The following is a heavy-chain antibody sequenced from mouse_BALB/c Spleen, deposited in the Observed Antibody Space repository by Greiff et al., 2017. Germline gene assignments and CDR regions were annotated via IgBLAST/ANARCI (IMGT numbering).Heavy chain of an antibody. CDR3: ARHYYGSSYPAWFAY. CDR2: ISSGSSTI. D-gene: IGHD1-1*01. Sequence: EVKLMESGGGLVQPGGSRKLSCAASGFTFSSFGMHWVRQAPEKGLEWVAYISSGSSTIYYADTVKGRFTISRDNPKNTLFLQMTSLRSEDTAMYYCARHYYGSSYPAWFAYWGQGTLVTVSA. V-gene: IGHV5-17*02. CDR1: GFTFSSFG. J-gene: IGHJ3*01.